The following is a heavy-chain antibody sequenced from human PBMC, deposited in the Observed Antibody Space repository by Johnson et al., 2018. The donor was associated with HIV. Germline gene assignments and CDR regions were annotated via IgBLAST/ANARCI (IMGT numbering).Heavy chain of an antibody. CDR3: AKGSAWYSSSRGAFDI. J-gene: IGHJ3*02. D-gene: IGHD6-13*01. CDR2: ISGSGGST. V-gene: IGHV3-23*04. Sequence: VQLVESGGGLVQPGGSLRLSCAASGFTFSSYAMSWVRQAPGKGLEWVSAISGSGGSTYYADSVKGRFTISRDNSKNTLYLQMNSLRAEDTAVYYCAKGSAWYSSSRGAFDIWGQGTMVTVSS. CDR1: GFTFSSYA.